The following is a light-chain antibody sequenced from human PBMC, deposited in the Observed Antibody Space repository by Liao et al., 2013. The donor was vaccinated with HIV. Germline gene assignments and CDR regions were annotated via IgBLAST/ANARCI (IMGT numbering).Light chain of an antibody. V-gene: IGLV3-21*04. Sequence: SYELTQPPSVSVAPGRTARITCGGNNIGSKSVHWYQQKPGQAPVLVIYYDTDRPSGIPERFSGSNSGDTATLTISRVEAGDEADYYCQVWDGSGDYAVFGGGTKLTVL. J-gene: IGLJ2*01. CDR1: NIGSKS. CDR2: YDT. CDR3: QVWDGSGDYAV.